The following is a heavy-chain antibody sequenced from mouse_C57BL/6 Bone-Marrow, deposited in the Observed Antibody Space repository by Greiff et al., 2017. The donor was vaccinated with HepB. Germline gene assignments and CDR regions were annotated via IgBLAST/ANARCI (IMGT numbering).Heavy chain of an antibody. CDR1: GFTFSSYA. D-gene: IGHD1-1*01. J-gene: IGHJ1*03. CDR3: ARDRGTVVAHWYFDV. CDR2: ISDGGSYT. V-gene: IGHV5-4*01. Sequence: EVKVVESGGGLVKPGGSLKLSCAASGFTFSSYAMSWVRQTPEKRLEWVATISDGGSYTYYPDNVKGRFTISRDNAKNNLYLQMSHLKSEDTAMYYCARDRGTVVAHWYFDVWGTGTTVTVSS.